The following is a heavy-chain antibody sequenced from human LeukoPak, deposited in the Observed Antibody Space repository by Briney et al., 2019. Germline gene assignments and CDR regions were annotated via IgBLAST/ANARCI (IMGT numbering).Heavy chain of an antibody. V-gene: IGHV4-59*01. CDR3: ARGVVPAADEGWFDP. CDR2: IYYSGST. D-gene: IGHD2-2*01. Sequence: PSEILSLTCTVSGGSISSYYWSWIRQPPGKGLEWIGYIYYSGSTNYNPSLKSRVTISVDTSKNQFSLKLSSVTAADTAVYYCARGVVPAADEGWFDPWGQGTLVTVSS. CDR1: GGSISSYY. J-gene: IGHJ5*02.